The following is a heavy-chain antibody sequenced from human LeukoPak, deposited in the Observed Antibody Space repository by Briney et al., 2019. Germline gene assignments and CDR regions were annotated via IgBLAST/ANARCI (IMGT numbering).Heavy chain of an antibody. CDR2: ISSSGTT. CDR3: ASGPLGWSDY. Sequence: GGSLRLSCAASGFTFSSYAMSWVRQAPGKGLEWTSFISSSGTTSYADSVKGRFTISRDNGKNSLYLQMNSLRDEDTAVYYCASGPLGWSDYWGQGALVTVSS. V-gene: IGHV3-48*02. D-gene: IGHD1-26*01. J-gene: IGHJ4*02. CDR1: GFTFSSYA.